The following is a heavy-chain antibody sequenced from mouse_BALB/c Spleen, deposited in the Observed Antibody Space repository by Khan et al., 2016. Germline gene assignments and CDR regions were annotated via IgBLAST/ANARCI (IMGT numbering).Heavy chain of an antibody. D-gene: IGHD1-1*01. CDR2: IDPANGNT. J-gene: IGHJ1*01. CDR1: GFNIKDTY. CDR3: ARKDYYGSSYWYFDV. V-gene: IGHV14-3*02. Sequence: VQLKESGAELVKPGASVKLSCTASGFNIKDTYMHWVKQRPEQGLEWIGRIDPANGNTTYDPKFQGKATITADTSSNTAYLQLSSLTSEDTAVYCCARKDYYGSSYWYFDVWGAGTTVTVSS.